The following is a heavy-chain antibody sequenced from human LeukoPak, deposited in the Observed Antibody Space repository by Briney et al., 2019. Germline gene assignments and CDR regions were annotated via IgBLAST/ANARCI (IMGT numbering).Heavy chain of an antibody. CDR2: INADNGNT. Sequence: GASVKVSCKASGYTFTSYGISWVRQAPGQGLEWMGWINADNGNTRYAQKLQGRVTMTTDTSTTTAYMELSSLRSEDTAVYYCAREIDYWGQGTLVTVSS. V-gene: IGHV1-18*01. CDR3: AREIDY. J-gene: IGHJ4*02. CDR1: GYTFTSYG.